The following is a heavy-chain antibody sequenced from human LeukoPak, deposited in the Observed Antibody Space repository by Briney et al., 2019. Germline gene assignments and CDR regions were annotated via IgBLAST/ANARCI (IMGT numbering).Heavy chain of an antibody. CDR3: ASRTHEDIVVVPAATQRRKYYFDY. CDR1: GGTFSSYA. D-gene: IGHD2-2*01. V-gene: IGHV1-69*01. J-gene: IGHJ4*02. CDR2: IIPIFGTA. Sequence: GSSVKVSCKASGGTFSSYAISWVRQAPGQGLEWMGGIIPIFGTANYAQKFQGRVTITADESTSTAYMELSSLRSEDTAVYYCASRTHEDIVVVPAATQRRKYYFDYWGQGTLVTVSS.